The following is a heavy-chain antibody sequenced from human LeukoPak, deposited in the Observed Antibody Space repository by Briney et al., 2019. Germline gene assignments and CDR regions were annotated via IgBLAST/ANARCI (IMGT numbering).Heavy chain of an antibody. CDR3: VRDWDHFDFDS. CDR2: IKGDGSHT. D-gene: IGHD1-26*01. CDR1: GFTFRDYW. Sequence: GGSLRLSCAASGFTFRDYWMHWIRQAPGKGLVWVSRIKGDGSHTIYADSVKGRFTISRDNAKNTLYLQMKSLRVEDTALYYCVRDWDHFDFDSWGQGTLVTASS. V-gene: IGHV3-74*01. J-gene: IGHJ5*01.